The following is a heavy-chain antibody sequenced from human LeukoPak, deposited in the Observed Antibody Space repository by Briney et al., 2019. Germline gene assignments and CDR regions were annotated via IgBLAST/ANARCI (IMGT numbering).Heavy chain of an antibody. CDR2: IYYSGNT. Sequence: PSETLSLTCTVSGGSISSYYWSWIRQPPGKGLEWIGYIYYSGNTNYNPSLKSRVTISVDTSKNQFSLKLSSVTAADTAVYYCARDFAGYYYDSSGYYGDAFDIWGQGTMVTVSS. CDR1: GGSISSYY. CDR3: ARDFAGYYYDSSGYYGDAFDI. J-gene: IGHJ3*02. V-gene: IGHV4-59*01. D-gene: IGHD3-22*01.